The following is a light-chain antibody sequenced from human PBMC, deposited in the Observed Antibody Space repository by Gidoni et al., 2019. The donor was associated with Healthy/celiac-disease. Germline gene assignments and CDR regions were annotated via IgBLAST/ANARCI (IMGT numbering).Light chain of an antibody. CDR3: MQALQTPYT. CDR2: LGS. CDR1: QSLLHSNGYNY. V-gene: IGKV2-28*01. J-gene: IGKJ3*01. Sequence: MVMTQSPLSLPVTPGEPAFISCRSSQSLLHSNGYNYLDWYLQKPGQSPQLLIYLGSNRASGVPDRFSGSGSGTDFTLKISRVEAEDVGVYYCMQALQTPYTFGPGTKVDIK.